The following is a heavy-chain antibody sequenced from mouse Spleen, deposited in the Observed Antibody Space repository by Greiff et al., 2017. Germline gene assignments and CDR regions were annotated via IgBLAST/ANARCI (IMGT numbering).Heavy chain of an antibody. CDR3: ARGWLLRGAMDY. CDR1: GYTFTDYY. J-gene: IGHJ4*01. Sequence: VQLQQSGPVLVKPGASVKMSCKASGYTFTDYYMNWVKQSHGKSLEWIGVINPYNGGTSYNQKFKGKATLTVDKSSSTAYMELNSLTSEDSAVYYCARGWLLRGAMDYWGQGTSVTVSS. CDR2: INPYNGGT. V-gene: IGHV1-19*01. D-gene: IGHD2-3*01.